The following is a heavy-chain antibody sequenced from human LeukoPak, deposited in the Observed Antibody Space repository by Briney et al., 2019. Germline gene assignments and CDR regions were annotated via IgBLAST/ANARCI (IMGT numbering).Heavy chain of an antibody. CDR1: GYTFSDYS. CDR2: ISSSGTYI. J-gene: IGHJ3*02. V-gene: IGHV3-21*01. D-gene: IGHD3-16*02. Sequence: NSGGSLRLSCAASGYTFSDYSVNWVRQVPGKGLEWVSSISSSGTYIYYADSVKGPFTISTANAKNSLFLQMSSLRAEDTAVYYCVCGNDPDYVWGTYRLDAFDIWGEGTMVIVSS. CDR3: VCGNDPDYVWGTYRLDAFDI.